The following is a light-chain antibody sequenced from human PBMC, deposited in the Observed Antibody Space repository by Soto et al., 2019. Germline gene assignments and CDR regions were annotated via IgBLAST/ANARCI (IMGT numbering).Light chain of an antibody. V-gene: IGKV1-39*01. J-gene: IGKJ2*01. CDR2: AAS. Sequence: DIQMTQSPSSLSASVGDRVTITCRASHSISTNLSWYQQKPGKAPKLLIYAASSLQSGVPSRFSGSGSGTDFTLTISSLQPEDFAIYYCQQSYSTLYTFGQGTNLEIK. CDR1: HSISTN. CDR3: QQSYSTLYT.